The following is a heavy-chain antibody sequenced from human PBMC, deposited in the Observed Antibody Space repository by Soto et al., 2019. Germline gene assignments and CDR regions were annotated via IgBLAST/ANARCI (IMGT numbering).Heavy chain of an antibody. CDR3: TAGGVSSGPDY. D-gene: IGHD3-16*01. Sequence: EVQLVESGGGLVQPGGSLRLSCAASGFTFSSHSMNWVRQTPGKGLEWVSYISSTSSTMYYADSVKGRFTISRDSAKNSLFLQMNSLRPEDTAVYYCTAGGVSSGPDYWGQGTLVTVSS. J-gene: IGHJ4*02. V-gene: IGHV3-48*01. CDR1: GFTFSSHS. CDR2: ISSTSSTM.